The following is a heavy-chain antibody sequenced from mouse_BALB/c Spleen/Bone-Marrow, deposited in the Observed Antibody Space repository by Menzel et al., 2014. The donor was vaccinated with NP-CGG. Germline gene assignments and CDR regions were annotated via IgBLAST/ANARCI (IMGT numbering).Heavy chain of an antibody. J-gene: IGHJ4*01. CDR1: GYSFTGYT. D-gene: IGHD2-10*01. V-gene: IGHV1-18*01. CDR3: ARPGTYYGSYYYAMDY. Sequence: VQLKESGPELVKPGASMKISCKASGYSFTGYTMNWVKQSHGKNLEWIGLINPYNGGTSYNQKFKGKATLTVDKSSSTAYMELLSLTSEDSAVYYYARPGTYYGSYYYAMDYWGQGTSVTVSS. CDR2: INPYNGGT.